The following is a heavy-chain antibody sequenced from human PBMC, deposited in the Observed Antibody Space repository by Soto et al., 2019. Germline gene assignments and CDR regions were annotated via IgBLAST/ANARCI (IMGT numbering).Heavy chain of an antibody. CDR2: IYYSGST. CDR1: GGSISSGGYY. J-gene: IGHJ5*02. CDR3: ATTRPGYCSSTSCYAGFDP. D-gene: IGHD2-2*03. Sequence: QVQLQESGPGLVKPSQTLSLTCTVSGGSISSGGYYWSWIRQHPGKGLEWIGYIYYSGSTYYNPSLKSRVTISVDTSKNQFSLKLSSVTAADTAVYYCATTRPGYCSSTSCYAGFDPWGQGTLVTVSS. V-gene: IGHV4-31*03.